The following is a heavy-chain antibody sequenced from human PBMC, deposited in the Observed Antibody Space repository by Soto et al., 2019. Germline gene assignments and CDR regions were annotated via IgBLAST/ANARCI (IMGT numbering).Heavy chain of an antibody. Sequence: GASVKVSCTASGGSFSTYTITWVRQAPGQGLEWMGRIIPIIGIINYAQKFQGRVTISADKFTGTAYMELTGLRSDDTAVYYCAKDRLFPMGRHYYGLDVWGQGTTVTVSS. CDR2: IIPIIGII. V-gene: IGHV1-69*04. J-gene: IGHJ6*02. D-gene: IGHD3-10*01. CDR3: AKDRLFPMGRHYYGLDV. CDR1: GGSFSTYT.